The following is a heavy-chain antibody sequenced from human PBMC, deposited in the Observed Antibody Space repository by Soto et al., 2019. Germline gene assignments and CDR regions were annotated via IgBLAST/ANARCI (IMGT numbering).Heavy chain of an antibody. CDR3: ARAGGPYGSHRIQLWPDY. Sequence: KPSETLSLTCTVSGGSISSGGYYWSWIRQHPGKGLEWIGYIYYSGSTYYNPSLKSRVTISVDTSKNQFSLKLSSVTAADTAVYYCARAGGPYGSHRIQLWPDYWGQGTLVTVSS. CDR1: GGSISSGGYY. J-gene: IGHJ4*02. CDR2: IYYSGST. V-gene: IGHV4-31*03. D-gene: IGHD5-18*01.